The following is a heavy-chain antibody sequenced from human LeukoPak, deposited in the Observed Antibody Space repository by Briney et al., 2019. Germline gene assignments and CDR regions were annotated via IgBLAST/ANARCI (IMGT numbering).Heavy chain of an antibody. Sequence: GGSLRLSCAASGFTFSSYAMSWVRQAPGKGLEWVSAISGSGGSTYYADSVKGRFTISRDNAKNSLYLQMNSLRAEDTAVYYCASWGSMIVDKIDAFDIWGQGTMVTVSS. CDR2: ISGSGGST. V-gene: IGHV3-23*01. J-gene: IGHJ3*02. D-gene: IGHD3-22*01. CDR3: ASWGSMIVDKIDAFDI. CDR1: GFTFSSYA.